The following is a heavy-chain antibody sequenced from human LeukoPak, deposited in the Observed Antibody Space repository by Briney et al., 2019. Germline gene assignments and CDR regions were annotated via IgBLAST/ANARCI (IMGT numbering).Heavy chain of an antibody. J-gene: IGHJ4*02. Sequence: GGSLKLSCAASGFTFSASAMHWVRQASGKGLEWVGRIRSKTNSYATEYAASVKGRFTISRDDSKNTAYLQMDSLRTEDTAVYYCTSTWIQLWFDYWGQGTLVTVSS. V-gene: IGHV3-73*01. D-gene: IGHD5-18*01. CDR1: GFTFSASA. CDR2: IRSKTNSYAT. CDR3: TSTWIQLWFDY.